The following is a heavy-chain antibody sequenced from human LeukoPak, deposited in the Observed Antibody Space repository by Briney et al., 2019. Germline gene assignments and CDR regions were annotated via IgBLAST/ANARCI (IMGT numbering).Heavy chain of an antibody. D-gene: IGHD5-24*01. J-gene: IGHJ5*01. Sequence: GGALILCCAASGFPFCTHLMSSVPWTTGKGLERVANVKEDGSRQYYVDSVKGRFTISTDNAKSSLYRLMNSLRVEDTAVYYCARDGGGYDSWGQGTLVTVSS. CDR2: VKEDGSRQ. V-gene: IGHV3-7*01. CDR1: GFPFCTHL. CDR3: ARDGGGYDS.